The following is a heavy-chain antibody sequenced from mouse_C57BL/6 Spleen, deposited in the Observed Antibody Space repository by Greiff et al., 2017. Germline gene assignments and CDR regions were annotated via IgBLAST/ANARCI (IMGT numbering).Heavy chain of an antibody. CDR3: ARHYYGSSFFAY. V-gene: IGHV1-54*01. J-gene: IGHJ3*01. Sequence: VQLQESGAELVRPGTSVKVSCKASGYAFTNYLIEWVKQRPGQGLGWIGVINPGSGGTNYNEKFKGKATLTADKSSSTAYMQLSSLTSEDSAVYFCARHYYGSSFFAYWGQGTLVTVSA. D-gene: IGHD1-1*01. CDR2: INPGSGGT. CDR1: GYAFTNYL.